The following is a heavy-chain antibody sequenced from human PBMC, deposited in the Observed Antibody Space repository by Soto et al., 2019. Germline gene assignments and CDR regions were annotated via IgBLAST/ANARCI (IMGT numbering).Heavy chain of an antibody. D-gene: IGHD6-19*01. J-gene: IGHJ4*02. CDR2: IYYSGST. Sequence: SETLSLTCTVSGGSISSYYWSWIRQPPGKGLEWIGYIYYSGSTNYNPSLKSRVTISVDTSKNQFSLKLSSVTAADTAVYYCASSVYSSGWFYFDYWGQGTLVTVSS. V-gene: IGHV4-59*01. CDR3: ASSVYSSGWFYFDY. CDR1: GGSISSYY.